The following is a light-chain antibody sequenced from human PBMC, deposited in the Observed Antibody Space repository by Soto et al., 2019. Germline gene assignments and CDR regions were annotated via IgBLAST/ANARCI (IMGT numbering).Light chain of an antibody. CDR3: QQYYGLPPLT. CDR2: HAS. J-gene: IGKJ5*01. CDR1: QNITNN. Sequence: DIQITQSPSSLSASIGDRVTSTCQASQNITNNLSWYQQKPGKAPNLLIYHASKLAKGVTSRFSGSGSGTDFSFIINSLQREDLATYYCQQYYGLPPLTFGQGTRRRL. V-gene: IGKV1-33*01.